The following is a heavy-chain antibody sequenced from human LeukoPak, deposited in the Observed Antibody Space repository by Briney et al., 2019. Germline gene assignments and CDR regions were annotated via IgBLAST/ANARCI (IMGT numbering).Heavy chain of an antibody. V-gene: IGHV3-48*01. D-gene: IGHD3-16*02. J-gene: IGHJ4*02. Sequence: GGSLRLSCAASGFTFSSYSMNWVRQAPGKGLEWVSYISSSSSTIYYADSVKGRFTISRDNAKNSLYLRMNSLRAEDTAVYYCARAAYDYVWGSYRPPMDYWGQGTLVTVSS. CDR3: ARAAYDYVWGSYRPPMDY. CDR1: GFTFSSYS. CDR2: ISSSSSTI.